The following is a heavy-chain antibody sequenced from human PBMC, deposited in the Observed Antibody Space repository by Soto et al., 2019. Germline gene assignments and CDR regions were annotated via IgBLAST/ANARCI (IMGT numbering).Heavy chain of an antibody. V-gene: IGHV3-7*01. J-gene: IGHJ4*02. D-gene: IGHD2-8*01. Sequence: SGGSLRLSWAASGFTFSSYWVSWVRQAPGKGLEWVANIKQDGSEKYYVDSVKGRFTISRDNAKNSLYLQMNSLRAEDTAVYYCAKEIFAAAYAATSDFDLWGQGTLVTVS. CDR1: GFTFSSYW. CDR3: AKEIFAAAYAATSDFDL. CDR2: IKQDGSEK.